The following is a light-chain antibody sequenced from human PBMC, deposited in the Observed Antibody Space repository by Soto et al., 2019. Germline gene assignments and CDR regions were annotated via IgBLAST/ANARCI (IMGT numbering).Light chain of an antibody. J-gene: IGKJ1*01. V-gene: IGKV2-28*01. CDR1: QSLLHSNGYNY. CDR2: FGS. CDR3: MQALQTPRT. Sequence: DIVMTQSPLSLPVTPGEPASISCRSSQSLLHSNGYNYLDWYLQKPGQSPQLLIYFGSNRASGVPDRFSGSASGTDFTLKISTVEVEDVGVYYCMQALQTPRTFGQGTKVEIK.